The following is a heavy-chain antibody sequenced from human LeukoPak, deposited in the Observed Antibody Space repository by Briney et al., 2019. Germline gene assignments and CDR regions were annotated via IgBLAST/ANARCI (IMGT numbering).Heavy chain of an antibody. CDR3: ARHGRDCINGVCPAPFDY. Sequence: SETLSLTCTVSGGSISSYYWSWIRQPPGKGLEWIGYIYTSGSTNYNPSLKSRVTISVDTSKNQFSLKLSSVTAADTAVYYCARHGRDCINGVCPAPFDYWGQGTLVTVSS. V-gene: IGHV4-4*09. J-gene: IGHJ4*02. CDR1: GGSISSYY. CDR2: IYTSGST. D-gene: IGHD2-8*01.